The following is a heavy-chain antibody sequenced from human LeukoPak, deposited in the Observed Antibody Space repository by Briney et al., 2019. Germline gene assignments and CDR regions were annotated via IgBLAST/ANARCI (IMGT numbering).Heavy chain of an antibody. D-gene: IGHD5-24*01. CDR1: GFTFSSYA. J-gene: IGHJ4*02. V-gene: IGHV3-23*01. Sequence: GGSLRLSCAASGFTFSSYAMSWVRQAPGKGLEWVSAISGSGGSTYYADSVKGRFTISRDNSKNTLYLQMSSLRAEDTAVYYCAKGEMATITYYFDYWGQGTLVTVSS. CDR3: AKGEMATITYYFDY. CDR2: ISGSGGST.